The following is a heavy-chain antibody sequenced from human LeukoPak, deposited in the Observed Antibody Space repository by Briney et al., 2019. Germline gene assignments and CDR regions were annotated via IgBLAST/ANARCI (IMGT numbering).Heavy chain of an antibody. CDR3: AKDRGITFGGVIGPIDY. Sequence: GGSLRLSCAASGFTFSSYAMSWVRQAPGKGLEWVSAISGSGGSTYYADSVKGRFTISRDNSKNTLYLQMNSLRAEDTAVYYCAKDRGITFGGVIGPIDYWGQGTLVTVSS. CDR1: GFTFSSYA. D-gene: IGHD3-16*02. J-gene: IGHJ4*02. V-gene: IGHV3-23*01. CDR2: ISGSGGST.